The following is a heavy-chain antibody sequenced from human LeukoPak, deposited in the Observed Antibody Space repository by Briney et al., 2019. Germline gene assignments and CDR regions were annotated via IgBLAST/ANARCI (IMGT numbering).Heavy chain of an antibody. D-gene: IGHD3-10*01. CDR1: GGSISSSNW. V-gene: IGHV4-4*02. CDR2: IYHSGST. CDR3: VTDGSGSYFIAFDI. Sequence: LETLSLTCAVSGGSISSSNWWSWVRQPPGKGLEWIGEIYHSGSTNYNPSLKSRVTISVDKSKNQSSLKLSSVTAADTAVYYCVTDGSGSYFIAFDIWGQGTMVTVSS. J-gene: IGHJ3*02.